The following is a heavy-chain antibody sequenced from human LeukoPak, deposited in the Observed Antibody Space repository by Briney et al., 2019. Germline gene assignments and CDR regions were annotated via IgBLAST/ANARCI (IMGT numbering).Heavy chain of an antibody. CDR1: GGSFSGYY. D-gene: IGHD3-22*01. CDR2: INHSGST. J-gene: IGHJ4*02. Sequence: SETLSLTCAVYGGSFSGYYWSWIRQPPGKGLEWIGEINHSGSTNYNPSLKSRVTISVDTSKNQFSLKLSSVTAADTAVYYCARGKNDYYDSSGYYYYDYWGQGTLSPSPQ. V-gene: IGHV4-34*01. CDR3: ARGKNDYYDSSGYYYYDY.